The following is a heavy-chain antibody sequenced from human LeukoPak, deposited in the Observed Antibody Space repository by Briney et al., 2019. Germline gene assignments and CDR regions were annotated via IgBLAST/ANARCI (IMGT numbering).Heavy chain of an antibody. Sequence: PGGSLRLSCAASGFTSRSYWMSWVRQAPGKGLEWVANIKQDGSEKYYVDSVKGRFTISRDNAKNSLYLQMNSLRAEDTAVYYCANGEVYFDYWGQGTLVTVSS. J-gene: IGHJ4*02. CDR1: GFTSRSYW. CDR2: IKQDGSEK. CDR3: ANGEVYFDY. D-gene: IGHD4-17*01. V-gene: IGHV3-7*01.